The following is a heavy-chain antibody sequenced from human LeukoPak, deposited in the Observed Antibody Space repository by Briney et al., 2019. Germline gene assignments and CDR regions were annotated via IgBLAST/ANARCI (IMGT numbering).Heavy chain of an antibody. Sequence: GAPLKISSKGSGSRFTSYWIGWVRRMPGKGLEWMGNIYPGDSDTRYSPTFQGQVTISADKSISTAYLQWSSLKASDTAMYYCARSIGAAAAPFDYWGQGTLVTVSS. CDR2: IYPGDSDT. CDR1: GSRFTSYW. J-gene: IGHJ4*02. D-gene: IGHD6-13*01. CDR3: ARSIGAAAAPFDY. V-gene: IGHV5-51*01.